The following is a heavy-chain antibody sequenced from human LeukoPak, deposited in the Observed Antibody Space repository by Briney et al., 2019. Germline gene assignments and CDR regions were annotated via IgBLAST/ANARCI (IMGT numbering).Heavy chain of an antibody. CDR1: GFSFNAYW. V-gene: IGHV3-7*01. J-gene: IGHJ4*02. CDR2: INPAGSET. Sequence: GGSLRLYCAASGFSFNAYWMAWVRQAPGPGLEWVANINPAGSETFHVDPVKGRFSISRDHAKNLVYLQMNSLRAEDTAVYYCATFGLVAALDLWGQGTLVTVSS. CDR3: ATFGLVAALDL. D-gene: IGHD5-12*01.